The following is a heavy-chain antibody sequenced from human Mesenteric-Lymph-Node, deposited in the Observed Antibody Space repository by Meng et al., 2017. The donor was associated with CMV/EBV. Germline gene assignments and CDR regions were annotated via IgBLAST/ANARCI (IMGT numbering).Heavy chain of an antibody. D-gene: IGHD3-22*01. V-gene: IGHV1-18*01. CDR2: ISASKVNT. CDR3: ARTDDKDSSGDEY. Sequence: NATSYTCSSYGITWVRQAPGQGLKWMGWISASKVNTNYAQKFQGRVTMTTDTCTSTAYMERRSLRSDDTAVYYCARTDDKDSSGDEYWGQGTLVTVSS. CDR1: SYTCSSYG. J-gene: IGHJ4*02.